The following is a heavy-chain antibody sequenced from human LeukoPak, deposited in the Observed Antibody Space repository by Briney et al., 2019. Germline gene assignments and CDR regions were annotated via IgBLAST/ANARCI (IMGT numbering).Heavy chain of an antibody. V-gene: IGHV4-39*01. CDR1: GGSITTSSYY. D-gene: IGHD5-12*01. Sequence: PSETLSLTCTVSGGSITTSSYYGGWIRQPPGKGLEWIGNLYYGGNTHYNPSLKSRVTISADTSNNQFSLNLSSVTATDTAVYYCARHPRPGYGGSENAFDIWGQGTMVTVSS. J-gene: IGHJ3*02. CDR2: LYYGGNT. CDR3: ARHPRPGYGGSENAFDI.